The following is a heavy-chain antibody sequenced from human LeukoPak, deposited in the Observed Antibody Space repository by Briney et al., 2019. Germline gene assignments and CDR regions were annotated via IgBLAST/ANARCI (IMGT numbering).Heavy chain of an antibody. CDR3: ATTRTY. Sequence: GGSLRLSCAASGFTFSSTWMNWVRQAPGKGLEWVGRIKSKSDGGTIDYAAPVKGRFTISRDGSKNTLYLQMHSLTTEDTAVYYCATTRTYWGQGTLVTVSS. J-gene: IGHJ4*02. CDR2: IKSKSDGGTI. CDR1: GFTFSSTW. V-gene: IGHV3-15*07.